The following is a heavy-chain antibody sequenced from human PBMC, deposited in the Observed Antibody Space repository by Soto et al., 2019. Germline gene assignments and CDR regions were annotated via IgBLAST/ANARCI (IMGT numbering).Heavy chain of an antibody. CDR3: ARWERSSSWFGSKRSPGGFYYYYGMDV. D-gene: IGHD6-13*01. J-gene: IGHJ6*02. CDR2: INHSGST. V-gene: IGHV4-34*01. CDR1: GWSFSGYY. Sequence: SETLSLTCAVYGWSFSGYYWSWIRQPPGKGLEWIGEINHSGSTNYNPSLKSRVTISVDTSKNQFSLKLSSVTAADTAVYYCARWERSSSWFGSKRSPGGFYYYYGMDVWGQGTTVTVSS.